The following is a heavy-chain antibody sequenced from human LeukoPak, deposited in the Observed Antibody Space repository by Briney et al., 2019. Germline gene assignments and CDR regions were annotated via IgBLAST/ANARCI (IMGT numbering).Heavy chain of an antibody. V-gene: IGHV3-21*01. D-gene: IGHD3-3*01. CDR2: ISSSSSYI. CDR3: ARAKEYDFWSGYYHPIPVDY. Sequence: PGGSLRLSCAASGFTFSSYSMNWVRQAPGKGLEWVSSISSSSSYIYYADSVKGRFAISRDNAKNSLYLQMNSLRAEDTAVYYCARAKEYDFWSGYYHPIPVDYWGQGTLVTVSS. CDR1: GFTFSSYS. J-gene: IGHJ4*02.